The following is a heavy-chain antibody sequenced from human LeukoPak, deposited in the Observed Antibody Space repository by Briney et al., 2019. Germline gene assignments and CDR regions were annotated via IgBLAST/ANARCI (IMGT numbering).Heavy chain of an antibody. Sequence: PGGSLRLSCAASGFTFSSYSMNWVRQTPGKGLDWVSSISGSSTYIYYADSVKGQFTISRDNAKNSLYLQMNSLRAEDTAVYYCARALEPSIAVIDYWGQGTLVTVSS. V-gene: IGHV3-21*01. D-gene: IGHD6-19*01. CDR2: ISGSSTYI. CDR3: ARALEPSIAVIDY. CDR1: GFTFSSYS. J-gene: IGHJ4*02.